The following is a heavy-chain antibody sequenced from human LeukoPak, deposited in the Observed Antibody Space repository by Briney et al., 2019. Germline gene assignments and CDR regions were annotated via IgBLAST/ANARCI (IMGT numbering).Heavy chain of an antibody. CDR2: IHHSGSS. CDR1: GDSISSGYY. Sequence: NPSETLSLTCTVSGDSISSGYYWGWIRQPPGRGLEWIGSIHHSGSSYYNPSLKSRVTISVDTPKNQFSLKLSSVTAADTAVHYCARYYDGSGSPRFDPWGQGTLVTVSS. CDR3: ARYYDGSGSPRFDP. J-gene: IGHJ5*02. V-gene: IGHV4-38-2*02. D-gene: IGHD3-22*01.